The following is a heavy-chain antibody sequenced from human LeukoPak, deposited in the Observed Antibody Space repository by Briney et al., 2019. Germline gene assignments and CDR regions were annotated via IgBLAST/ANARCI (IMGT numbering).Heavy chain of an antibody. J-gene: IGHJ5*02. CDR2: MYHSGST. Sequence: TSETLSLTCTVSNYSISTDYYWGWIRQPPGKGLEWIGTMYHSGSTYYNPSLKSRVTISVDTSKNQFSLKLSSVTAADTAVYYCARDMKRSRARWENLGFDPWGQGTLVTVSS. CDR3: ARDMKRSRARWENLGFDP. V-gene: IGHV4-38-2*02. D-gene: IGHD1-26*01. CDR1: NYSISTDYY.